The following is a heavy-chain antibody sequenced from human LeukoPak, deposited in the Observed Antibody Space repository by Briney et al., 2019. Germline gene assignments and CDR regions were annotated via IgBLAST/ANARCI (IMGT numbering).Heavy chain of an antibody. Sequence: PGGSLRLSCAASRYTFSFFWMTWVRQAPGKGLEWLANINQDGSEKHYLDSVKSRFTISRDNAENSLFLQMDNLKAEDTALYYCATQGGSDLWIRDDYWGQGTLVTVSS. D-gene: IGHD3-3*01. CDR1: RYTFSFFW. CDR3: ATQGGSDLWIRDDY. CDR2: INQDGSEK. V-gene: IGHV3-7*01. J-gene: IGHJ4*02.